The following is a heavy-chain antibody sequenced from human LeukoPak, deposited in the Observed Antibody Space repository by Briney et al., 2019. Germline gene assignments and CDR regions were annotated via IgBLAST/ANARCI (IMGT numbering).Heavy chain of an antibody. CDR2: IHYSGST. CDR1: GGSISSGGYY. J-gene: IGHJ3*02. CDR3: ASADYDMAFDI. Sequence: SQTLSLTCTVSGGSISSGGYYWSWIRQHPGKGLEWIGYIHYSGSTDYNPSLKSRFTMSVDTSKNQFSLKLSSVTAADTAVYYCASADYDMAFDIWGQGTMVTVSS. V-gene: IGHV4-31*03. D-gene: IGHD3-9*01.